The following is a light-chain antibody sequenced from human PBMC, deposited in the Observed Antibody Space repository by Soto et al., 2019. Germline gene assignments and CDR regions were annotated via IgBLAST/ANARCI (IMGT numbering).Light chain of an antibody. CDR3: SSFTISSTWV. CDR1: NSDVGGLNY. CDR2: EVS. J-gene: IGLJ3*02. V-gene: IGLV2-14*01. Sequence: QSALTQPASVSGSPGQSITISCTGTNSDVGGLNYVYWYQHHPGNAPKLIIYEVSYRPSGVSDRFSGSKSDNTASLTISGLQTDDEADYYCSSFTISSTWVFGGGTKLTVL.